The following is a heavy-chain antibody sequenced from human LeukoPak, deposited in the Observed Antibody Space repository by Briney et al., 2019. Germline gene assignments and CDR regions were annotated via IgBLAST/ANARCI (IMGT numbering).Heavy chain of an antibody. CDR3: AADRRYDSSGYYIFDY. CDR2: IVVGSGNT. V-gene: IGHV1-58*02. Sequence: TSVKVSCKASGFTFTSSAMQWVRQARGQRLEWIGWIVVGSGNTNYAQKFQERVTITRDMSTSTAYMELSSLRSEDTAVYYCAADRRYDSSGYYIFDYWGQGTLVTVSS. D-gene: IGHD3-22*01. CDR1: GFTFTSSA. J-gene: IGHJ4*02.